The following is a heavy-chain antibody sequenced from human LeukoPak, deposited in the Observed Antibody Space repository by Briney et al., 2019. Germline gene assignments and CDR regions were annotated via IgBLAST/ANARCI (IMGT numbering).Heavy chain of an antibody. CDR3: AKDAAGPEY. V-gene: IGHV3-23*01. CDR1: GFTFSNYA. CDR2: ITDSGGST. Sequence: GGSLRLSCAASGFTFSNYAMTWVRQAPGKGLEWVSGITDSGGSTFYADSVKGRSTISRDNSKNTLYLQMNSLRAEDTAVYYCAKDAAGPEYWGQGTLVTVSS. D-gene: IGHD6-13*01. J-gene: IGHJ4*02.